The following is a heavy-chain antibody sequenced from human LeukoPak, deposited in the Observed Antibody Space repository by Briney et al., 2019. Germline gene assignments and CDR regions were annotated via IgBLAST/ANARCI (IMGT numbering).Heavy chain of an antibody. J-gene: IGHJ4*02. Sequence: SETLSLTCTVSGGSISSYYWSWIRQPPGKGLEWIGSINYSGNTYYKPSLRSRVTMSVDTSKNQFSLRLDSVTAADTAVYYCARDHSSSCQLFDYWGQGTLVTVSS. CDR3: ARDHSSSCQLFDY. CDR2: INYSGNT. V-gene: IGHV4-59*12. CDR1: GGSISSYY. D-gene: IGHD6-13*01.